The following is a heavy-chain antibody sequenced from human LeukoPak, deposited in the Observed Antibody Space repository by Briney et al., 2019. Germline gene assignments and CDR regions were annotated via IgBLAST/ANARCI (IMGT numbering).Heavy chain of an antibody. CDR3: ARLPLDYGDDY. CDR2: IYPGDSDT. J-gene: IGHJ4*02. CDR1: GSRFTSYW. D-gene: IGHD4-17*01. V-gene: IGHV5-51*01. Sequence: GASLKISCKGSGSRFTSYWIGWVRQMPGKGLEWMGIIYPGDSDTRYSPSFQGQVTISADKSISTAYLQWSSLKASDTAMYYCARLPLDYGDDYWGQGTLVTVSS.